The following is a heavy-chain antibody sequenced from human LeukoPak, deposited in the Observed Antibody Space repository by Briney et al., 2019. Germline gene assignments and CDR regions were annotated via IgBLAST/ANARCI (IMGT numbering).Heavy chain of an antibody. D-gene: IGHD3-10*01. CDR3: ARVIQVRGVIADYGMDV. V-gene: IGHV4-59*01. Sequence: SETLSLTCTVSGGFISSYYWSWIRQPPGKGLEWIGYIYYSGSTNYNPSLKSRVTISVDTSKNQFSLKLSSVTAADTAVYYCARVIQVRGVIADYGMDVWGKGTTVTVSS. CDR1: GGFISSYY. J-gene: IGHJ6*04. CDR2: IYYSGST.